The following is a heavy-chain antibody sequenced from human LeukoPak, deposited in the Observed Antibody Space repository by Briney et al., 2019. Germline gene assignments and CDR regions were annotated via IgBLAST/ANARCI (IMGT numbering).Heavy chain of an antibody. V-gene: IGHV3-64D*06. CDR2: ITNNGRNT. CDR3: ASTYSYDSSGYYPFDY. CDR1: GFTFSRYA. Sequence: GRSLRLSCSASGFTFSRYAMHWVRQPPGKGLEYVSAITNNGRNTYYADSVKGRFTISRDNSKNTLYLQMSSLRAEDTAVYYCASTYSYDSSGYYPFDYWGQGTLVTVPS. J-gene: IGHJ4*02. D-gene: IGHD3-22*01.